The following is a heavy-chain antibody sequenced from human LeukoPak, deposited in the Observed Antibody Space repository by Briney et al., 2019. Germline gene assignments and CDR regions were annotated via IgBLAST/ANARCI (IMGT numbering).Heavy chain of an antibody. CDR2: IYYSGST. CDR3: ASSESYSGSSWVGY. V-gene: IGHV4-30-4*08. D-gene: IGHD1-26*01. J-gene: IGHJ4*02. Sequence: SETLSLTCTVSGGSISSGDYYWSWIRQPPGKGLEWIGYIYYSGSTYYNPSFKSRVTISVDTSKNQFSLKLSSVTAADTAVYYCASSESYSGSSWVGYWGQGTLVTVSS. CDR1: GGSISSGDYY.